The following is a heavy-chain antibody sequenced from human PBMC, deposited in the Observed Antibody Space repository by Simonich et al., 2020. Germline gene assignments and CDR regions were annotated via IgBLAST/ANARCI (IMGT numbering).Heavy chain of an antibody. Sequence: QVQLVQSGAEVKKHGASVKVSCQASGYTFTSYGIRWVRQAHGHGLEWMGRVRAHNGNPNYAQTLQGRVTMTTDTSTSTAYMELRSLRSDDTAVYYCARDQGGRAAAATDYWGQGTLVTVSS. V-gene: IGHV1-18*01. CDR2: VRAHNGNP. D-gene: IGHD6-13*01. J-gene: IGHJ4*02. CDR1: GYTFTSYG. CDR3: ARDQGGRAAAATDY.